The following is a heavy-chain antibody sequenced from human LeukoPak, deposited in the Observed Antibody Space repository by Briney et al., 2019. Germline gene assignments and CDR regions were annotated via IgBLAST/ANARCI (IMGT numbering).Heavy chain of an antibody. CDR3: ARDHGGCSSTSCYTTGGAFDT. J-gene: IGHJ3*02. Sequence: ASVKVSCKASGGTFSSYAISWVRQAPGQGLEWMGRIIPILGIANYAQKFQGRVTITADKSTSTAYMELSSLRSEDTAVYYCARDHGGCSSTSCYTTGGAFDTWGQGTMVTVSS. CDR2: IIPILGIA. D-gene: IGHD2-2*02. V-gene: IGHV1-69*04. CDR1: GGTFSSYA.